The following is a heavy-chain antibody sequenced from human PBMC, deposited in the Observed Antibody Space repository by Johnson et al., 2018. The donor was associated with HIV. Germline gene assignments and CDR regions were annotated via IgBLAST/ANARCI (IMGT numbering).Heavy chain of an antibody. J-gene: IGHJ3*02. CDR1: GFSVSSNS. V-gene: IGHV3-66*02. CDR2: IYRGGDT. CDR3: ARGGLGDYVVAFDI. D-gene: IGHD4-17*01. Sequence: MLLVESGGGLVKPGGSLRLSCAASGFSVSSNSMTWVRQAPGKGLAWISVIYRGGDTYYADSVKGRFTISRDNYKNTLYLQMNSLRAEDTAVYYCARGGLGDYVVAFDIWGQGTMVTVSS.